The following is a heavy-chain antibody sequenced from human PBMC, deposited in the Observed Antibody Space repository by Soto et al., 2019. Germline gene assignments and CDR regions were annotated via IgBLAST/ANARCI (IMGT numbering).Heavy chain of an antibody. CDR3: ARRYCTNGVCYKAWSPFDY. CDR2: IYYSGST. CDR1: GGSISSSSYY. Sequence: SETLSLTCTVSGGSISSSSYYWGWIRQPPGKGLEWIGSIYYSGSTYYNPSLKSRVTISVDTSKNQFSLKLSSVTAADTAVYYCARRYCTNGVCYKAWSPFDYWGQGTLVTVSS. D-gene: IGHD2-8*01. V-gene: IGHV4-39*01. J-gene: IGHJ4*02.